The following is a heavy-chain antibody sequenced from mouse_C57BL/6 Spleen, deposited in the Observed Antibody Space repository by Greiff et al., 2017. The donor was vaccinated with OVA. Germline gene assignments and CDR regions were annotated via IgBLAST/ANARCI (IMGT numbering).Heavy chain of an antibody. CDR2: IDPENGDT. Sequence: EVQLQQSGAELVRPGASVKLSCTASGFNIKDDYMHWVKQRPEQGLEWIGWIDPENGDTEYAAKFQGKATITADTSSNTAYLQLSSLTSEDTAVYYCTTDYDGPWFAYWGQGTLVTVSA. CDR1: GFNIKDDY. D-gene: IGHD2-4*01. CDR3: TTDYDGPWFAY. J-gene: IGHJ3*01. V-gene: IGHV14-4*01.